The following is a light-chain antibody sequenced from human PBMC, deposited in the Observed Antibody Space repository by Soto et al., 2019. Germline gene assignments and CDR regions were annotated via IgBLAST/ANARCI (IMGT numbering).Light chain of an antibody. J-gene: IGKJ5*01. CDR2: DAS. V-gene: IGKV3-11*01. CDR1: QCVKTF. Sequence: EIVMTQSPVTLSVSPGERATLSCRASQCVKTFLVWYQQRPGQAPRLLIYDASHRAAGIPARFSGSGFGTDFTLTISSLEPEDAAVYYCQQRSNWPPITFGQGTRLEI. CDR3: QQRSNWPPIT.